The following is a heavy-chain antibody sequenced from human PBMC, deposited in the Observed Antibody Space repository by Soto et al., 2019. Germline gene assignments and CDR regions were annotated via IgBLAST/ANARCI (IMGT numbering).Heavy chain of an antibody. CDR1: GYTFTSYG. CDR2: ISAYNGNT. Sequence: ALVKVSCKASGYTFTSYGISWVRQAPGQGLEWMGWISAYNGNTNYAQKLQGRVTMTTDTSTSTAYMELRSLRSDDTAVYYCARTFGGVIVIDAHAFDIWGQGTMVTV. J-gene: IGHJ3*02. CDR3: ARTFGGVIVIDAHAFDI. D-gene: IGHD3-16*02. V-gene: IGHV1-18*04.